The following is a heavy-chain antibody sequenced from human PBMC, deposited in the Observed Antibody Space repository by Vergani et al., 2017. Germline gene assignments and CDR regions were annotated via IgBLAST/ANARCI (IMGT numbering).Heavy chain of an antibody. J-gene: IGHJ6*02. Sequence: EVQLVPSGAEVKKPGESLKISCKGSGYSFTSYWIGWVRQLPGKGLEWMGIIYPGDSDTRYSPSFQGQVTISADKSISTAYLQWSSLKASDTAMYYCARLAMVRGVTNYYYGMDVWGQGTTVTVSS. D-gene: IGHD3-10*01. CDR2: IYPGDSDT. CDR3: ARLAMVRGVTNYYYGMDV. V-gene: IGHV5-51*01. CDR1: GYSFTSYW.